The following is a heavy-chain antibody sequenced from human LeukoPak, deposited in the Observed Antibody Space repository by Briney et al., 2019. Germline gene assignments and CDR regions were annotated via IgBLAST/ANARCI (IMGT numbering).Heavy chain of an antibody. CDR3: ARDLDGDYVYRY. CDR2: IIPILGIA. D-gene: IGHD4-17*01. J-gene: IGHJ4*02. CDR1: GGTFSSYA. V-gene: IGHV1-69*04. Sequence: ASVKVSCKASGGTFSSYAISWVRQAPGQGLEWMGRIIPILGIANYAQKFQGRVTITADKSTSTAYMELSSLRSEDTAVYYCARDLDGDYVYRYWGQGTLVTVSS.